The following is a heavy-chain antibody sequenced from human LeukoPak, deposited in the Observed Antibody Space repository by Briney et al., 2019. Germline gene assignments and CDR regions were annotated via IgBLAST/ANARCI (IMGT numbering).Heavy chain of an antibody. CDR3: ARAGDSSSWYYFDY. V-gene: IGHV3-30-3*01. D-gene: IGHD6-13*01. CDR2: ISYDGSNK. J-gene: IGHJ4*02. CDR1: GFTFSSYA. Sequence: GGSLRLSCAASGFTFSSYAMHWVRQAPGKGLEWVAVISYDGSNKYYADSVKGRFTISRDNSKNTLYLQMNSLRAEDTAVYYCARAGDSSSWYYFDYWGQGTLVTVSS.